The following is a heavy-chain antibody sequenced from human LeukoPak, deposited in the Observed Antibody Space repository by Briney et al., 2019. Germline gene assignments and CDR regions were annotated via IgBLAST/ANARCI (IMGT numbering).Heavy chain of an antibody. CDR1: GGSISSYY. V-gene: IGHV4-59*01. Sequence: SETLSLTCTVSGGSISSYYWSWIRQPPGKGLEWIGYIYYSGSTNYNSSLKSRVTISVDTSKNQFSLKLSSVTAADTAVYYCARYYDFWSGYYSLDYWGRGTLVTVSS. CDR2: IYYSGST. D-gene: IGHD3-3*01. CDR3: ARYYDFWSGYYSLDY. J-gene: IGHJ4*02.